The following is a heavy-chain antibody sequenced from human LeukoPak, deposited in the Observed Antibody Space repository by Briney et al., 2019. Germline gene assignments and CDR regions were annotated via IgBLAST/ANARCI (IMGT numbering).Heavy chain of an antibody. Sequence: GGSLRLSCAASEFSVGSNYMTWVRQAPGKGLEWVSLIYSGGSTYYADSVKGRFTISRDNSKNTLYLQMNSLRAEDTAVYYCARDPLSGTTFLDYWGQGTLVTVSS. CDR2: IYSGGST. D-gene: IGHD1-1*01. CDR3: ARDPLSGTTFLDY. CDR1: EFSVGSNY. J-gene: IGHJ4*02. V-gene: IGHV3-66*01.